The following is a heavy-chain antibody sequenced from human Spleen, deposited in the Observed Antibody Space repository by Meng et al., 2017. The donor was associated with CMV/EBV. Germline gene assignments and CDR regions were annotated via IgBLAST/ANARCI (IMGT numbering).Heavy chain of an antibody. V-gene: IGHV3-30*02. J-gene: IGHJ2*01. CDR1: GFTFSSYG. CDR2: IRYDGSNK. Sequence: GGSLRLSCAASGFTFSSYGMHWVRQAPGKGLEWVAFIRYDGSNKYYADSVKGRFAISRDNSKNTVFLQMNSLRAEDTAVYYCARGGCGGDCYFWYFDLWGRGTLVTVSS. CDR3: ARGGCGGDCYFWYFDL. D-gene: IGHD2-21*01.